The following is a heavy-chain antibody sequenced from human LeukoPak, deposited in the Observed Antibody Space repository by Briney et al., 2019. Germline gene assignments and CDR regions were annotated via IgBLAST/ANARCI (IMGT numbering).Heavy chain of an antibody. D-gene: IGHD6-19*01. CDR2: ISGSGGST. Sequence: PGGSLRLSCAASGFTFSSYAMSWVRQAPGEGREWVSAISGSGGSTYYADSVKGRFTISRDNSKNTLYLQMNSLRAEDTAVYYCAKTQDSGIAVAGVDYWGQGTLVTVSS. CDR1: GFTFSSYA. J-gene: IGHJ4*02. V-gene: IGHV3-23*01. CDR3: AKTQDSGIAVAGVDY.